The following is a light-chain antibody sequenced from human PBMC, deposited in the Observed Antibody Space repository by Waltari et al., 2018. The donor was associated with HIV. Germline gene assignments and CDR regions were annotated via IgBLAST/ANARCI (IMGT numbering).Light chain of an antibody. CDR2: GSN. V-gene: IGLV1-44*01. CDR3: ASWDDSLTGWV. Sequence: QSVLTQPPSASGTPGQRVTISCSGRRSNIGSNSVNWYQQLPGTAPKLLIFGSNQRPSGVPDRFSGSKPDTSASLAISGLQSEDEADYYCASWDDSLTGWVFGGGTKLTVL. J-gene: IGLJ3*02. CDR1: RSNIGSNS.